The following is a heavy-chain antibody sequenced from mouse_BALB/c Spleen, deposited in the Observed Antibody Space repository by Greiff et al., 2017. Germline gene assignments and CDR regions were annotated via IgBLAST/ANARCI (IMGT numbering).Heavy chain of an antibody. J-gene: IGHJ1*01. CDR1: GYTFTSYW. V-gene: IGHV1-7*01. Sequence: VQLQQSGAELAKPGASVKMSCKASGYTFTSYWMHWVKQRPGQGLEWIGYINPSTGYTEYNQKFKDKATLTADKSSSTAYMQLSSLTSEDSAVYYCARSMDTTGYWYLDVWGAGTTVTVSS. CDR3: ARSMDTTGYWYLDV. CDR2: INPSTGYT. D-gene: IGHD2-2*01.